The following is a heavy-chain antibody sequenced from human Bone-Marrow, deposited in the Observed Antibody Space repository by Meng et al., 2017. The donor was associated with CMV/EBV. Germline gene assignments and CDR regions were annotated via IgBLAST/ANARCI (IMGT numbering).Heavy chain of an antibody. CDR1: GYTFTNYG. V-gene: IGHV1-18*01. CDR3: ARDLVGVPTRLDY. Sequence: ASGYTFTNYGISWVRQAPGQGLEWMGWITVYSGNTNYVQKLQGRVTMTTDTSANIAYMELRSLTSDDTAVYYCARDLVGVPTRLDYWGQGSLVTVSS. J-gene: IGHJ4*02. D-gene: IGHD1-26*01. CDR2: ITVYSGNT.